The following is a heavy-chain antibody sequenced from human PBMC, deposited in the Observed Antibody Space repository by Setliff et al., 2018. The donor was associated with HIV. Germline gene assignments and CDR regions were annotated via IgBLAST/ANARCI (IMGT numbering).Heavy chain of an antibody. Sequence: PSETLSLTCTVSGGSISGANYYWTWIRQPAGKGLEWIGRIYSSGSTNYNPSLKSRVTISIGTSKNQFSLKLSSVTAADTAVYYCAREATIFGVVMPYFDYWGQGTLVTV. D-gene: IGHD3-3*01. CDR1: GGSISGANYY. V-gene: IGHV4-61*02. J-gene: IGHJ4*02. CDR3: AREATIFGVVMPYFDY. CDR2: IYSSGST.